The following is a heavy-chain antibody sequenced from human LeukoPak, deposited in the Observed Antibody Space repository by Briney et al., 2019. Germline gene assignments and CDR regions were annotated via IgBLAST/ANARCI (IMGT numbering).Heavy chain of an antibody. Sequence: PSETLSLTCTVSGGSIRSSDYYWAWIRQPPGRGLEWIGTIHYSGSTFYKPPLKSRLTVSADTSRNQFYMKLSSVTAADTAVYYCARTRGILDAFDIWGQGTMVTVSS. CDR1: GGSIRSSDYY. D-gene: IGHD3-16*01. CDR3: ARTRGILDAFDI. J-gene: IGHJ3*02. V-gene: IGHV4-39*01. CDR2: IHYSGST.